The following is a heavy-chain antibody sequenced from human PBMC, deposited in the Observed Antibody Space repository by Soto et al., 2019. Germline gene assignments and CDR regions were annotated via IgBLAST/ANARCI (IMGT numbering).Heavy chain of an antibody. CDR2: IYYSGST. CDR1: GGSISSTTYF. CDR3: ASAVRGPFDS. J-gene: IGHJ4*02. Sequence: QLQLQESGPGLVKPSETLSLTCTVSGGSISSTTYFWGWIRQPPGMGLEWIGTIYYSGSTYYYPSFKSRVTISVDTSKNQFSLKLTSVTAADTAVYYCASAVRGPFDSWGQGTLVTVSS. D-gene: IGHD2-2*01. V-gene: IGHV4-39*01.